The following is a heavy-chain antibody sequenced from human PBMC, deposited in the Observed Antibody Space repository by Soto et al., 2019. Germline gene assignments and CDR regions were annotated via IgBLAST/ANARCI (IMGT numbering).Heavy chain of an antibody. D-gene: IGHD5-12*01. V-gene: IGHV3-11*01. CDR3: AREKSKWPALCPRIFQH. Sequence: QVPLVESGGGLVKPGGSLRLSCAASGFTFSDYYMSWIRQAPGKGLEWVSYISSSGSTIYYADSVKGRFTISRDNAKNSLYLQMNSLRAEDTAVYYCAREKSKWPALCPRIFQHWGQGTLVTVSS. CDR1: GFTFSDYY. J-gene: IGHJ1*01. CDR2: ISSSGSTI.